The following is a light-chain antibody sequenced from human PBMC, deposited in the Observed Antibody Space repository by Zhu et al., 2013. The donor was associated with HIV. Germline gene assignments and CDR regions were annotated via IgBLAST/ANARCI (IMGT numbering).Light chain of an antibody. V-gene: IGLV1-51*01. CDR1: SSNIGSNIGNNH. CDR2: DNN. CDR3: GTWDNNLSAVL. J-gene: IGLJ2*01. Sequence: QSVLTQPPSVSAAPGQKVTISCSGSSSNIGSNIGNNHVSWYQQLPGTAPKLLIYDNNKRPSGIPDRFSGSKSGTSATLGITGLQTGDEADYYCGTWDNNLSAVLFGGGTKLTVL.